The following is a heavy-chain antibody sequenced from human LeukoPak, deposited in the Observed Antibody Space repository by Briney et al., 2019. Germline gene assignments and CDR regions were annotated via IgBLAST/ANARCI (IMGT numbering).Heavy chain of an antibody. CDR2: ISAYNGNT. J-gene: IGHJ4*02. Sequence: ASVKVSCKASGYTFTSYGISWVRQAPGQGLEWMGWISAYNGNTNYAQKLQGRVTMTTDTSTSTAYMELRSLRSDDTAVYYCARAVGPYDSSGYYDRSFDYWGQGTLVTVSS. D-gene: IGHD3-22*01. CDR1: GYTFTSYG. CDR3: ARAVGPYDSSGYYDRSFDY. V-gene: IGHV1-18*01.